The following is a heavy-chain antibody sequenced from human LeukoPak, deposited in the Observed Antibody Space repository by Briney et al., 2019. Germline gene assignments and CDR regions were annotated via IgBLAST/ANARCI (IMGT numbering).Heavy chain of an antibody. CDR2: ISGSGGST. CDR1: GFTFDDYG. J-gene: IGHJ4*02. D-gene: IGHD3-22*01. Sequence: GGSLRLSCAASGFTFDDYGMSWVRQAPGKGLEWVSAISGSGGSTYYADSVKGRFTISRDNSKNTLYQQMNSLRAEDTAVYYCAKVFSVYYHDSRVLDYWGQGTLVTVSS. V-gene: IGHV3-23*01. CDR3: AKVFSVYYHDSRVLDY.